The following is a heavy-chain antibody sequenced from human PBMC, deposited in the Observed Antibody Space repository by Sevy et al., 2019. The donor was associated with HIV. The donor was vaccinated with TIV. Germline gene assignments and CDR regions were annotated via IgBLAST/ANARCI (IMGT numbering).Heavy chain of an antibody. J-gene: IGHJ4*02. Sequence: GGSLRLSCAASGFTFSDHYMEWVRQAPGKGLEWVGRIRNKADSYTTEYAASVKGRFTISRDDSKNSLYLLMNSLKTEDTAVYYCATHAGIAAAGRVFNYWGQGTLVTVSS. V-gene: IGHV3-72*01. CDR1: GFTFSDHY. D-gene: IGHD6-13*01. CDR2: IRNKADSYTT. CDR3: ATHAGIAAAGRVFNY.